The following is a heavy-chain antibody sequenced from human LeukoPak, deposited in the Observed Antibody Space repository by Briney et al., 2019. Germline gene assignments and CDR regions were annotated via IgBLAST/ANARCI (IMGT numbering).Heavy chain of an antibody. V-gene: IGHV3-30*18. CDR2: ISYDGSNK. D-gene: IGHD6-19*01. CDR3: AKEKWEIAVAGGGWHFDL. Sequence: GGSLRLSCAASGFTFSSYGMHWVRQAPGKGLEWVAVISYDGSNKYYADSVKGRFTISRDNSKNTLYLQMNSLRAEDTAVYYCAKEKWEIAVAGGGWHFDLWGRGTLVTVSS. J-gene: IGHJ2*01. CDR1: GFTFSSYG.